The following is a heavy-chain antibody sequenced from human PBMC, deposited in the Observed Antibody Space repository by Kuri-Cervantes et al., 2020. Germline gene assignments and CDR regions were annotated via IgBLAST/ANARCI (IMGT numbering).Heavy chain of an antibody. J-gene: IGHJ6*02. CDR1: GFTFSSYS. V-gene: IGHV3-7*03. CDR3: ARAQTTLERFGLDV. D-gene: IGHD3-3*01. CDR2: IKSDGTER. Sequence: GESLKISCAASGFTFSSYSMNWVRQAPGKGLEWVANIKSDGTERNYVDSVKGRFTISRDNAKNSLYLQMNSLRAEDTALYYCARAQTTLERFGLDVWGQGTTVTVSS.